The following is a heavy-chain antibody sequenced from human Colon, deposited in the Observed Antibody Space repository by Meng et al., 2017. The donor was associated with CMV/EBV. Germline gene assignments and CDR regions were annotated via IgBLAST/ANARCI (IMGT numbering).Heavy chain of an antibody. Sequence: GGSLRLSCAASGFTFSTYGMHWVRQAPGKGLEWVAFIRYDGSLKYYGDSVRGRFTISRDNSKSTLYLQMNSLRAEDTAVYYCTRDVNWEFFDYWGQGTLVTVSS. CDR3: TRDVNWEFFDY. CDR2: IRYDGSLK. CDR1: GFTFSTYG. D-gene: IGHD7-27*01. V-gene: IGHV3-30*02. J-gene: IGHJ4*02.